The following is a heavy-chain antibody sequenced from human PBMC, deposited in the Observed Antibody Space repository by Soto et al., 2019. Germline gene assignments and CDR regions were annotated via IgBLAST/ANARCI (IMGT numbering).Heavy chain of an antibody. CDR2: ISSSGST. CDR1: AGARPSHY. Sequence: TETLSLTCTLSAGARPSHYWTWIRHPAVKGLEWIGRISSSGSTKYNPSLQSRISMSLDTSKNQFSLTLASVTADDTAVCYCARGQRVSAWFGPWDQGTLVTVSS. J-gene: IGHJ5*02. D-gene: IGHD2-2*01. CDR3: ARGQRVSAWFGP. V-gene: IGHV4-4*07.